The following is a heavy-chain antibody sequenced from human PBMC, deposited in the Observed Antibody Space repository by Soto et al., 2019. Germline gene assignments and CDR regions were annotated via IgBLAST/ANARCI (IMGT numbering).Heavy chain of an antibody. V-gene: IGHV3-23*01. CDR3: AKGMLTIFGAVIIDGMDV. J-gene: IGHJ6*02. CDR1: GFIFSKYA. D-gene: IGHD3-3*01. Sequence: GGSLRLSCAASGFIFSKYAMSWVRQGPGKGLEWVSSIIGSGGRTYYADSVEGRFSISRDNSKSTLYLEMNSLRADDTAVYYCAKGMLTIFGAVIIDGMDVWGQGTTVTVSS. CDR2: IIGSGGRT.